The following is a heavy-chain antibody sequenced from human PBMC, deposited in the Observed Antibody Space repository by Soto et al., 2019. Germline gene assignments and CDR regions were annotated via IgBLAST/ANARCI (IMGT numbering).Heavy chain of an antibody. CDR3: AGFGHYYGSGSYFYYGMDV. V-gene: IGHV6-1*01. CDR1: GDSVSSNSAA. CDR2: TYYRSKWYN. D-gene: IGHD3-10*01. J-gene: IGHJ6*02. Sequence: SQTLSLTCVISGDSVSSNSAAWNWIRQSPSRGLEWLGRTYYRSKWYNDYAVSVKSRITINPDTSKNQFSLQLNSVTPEDTAVYYCAGFGHYYGSGSYFYYGMDVWDQGTTVTVSS.